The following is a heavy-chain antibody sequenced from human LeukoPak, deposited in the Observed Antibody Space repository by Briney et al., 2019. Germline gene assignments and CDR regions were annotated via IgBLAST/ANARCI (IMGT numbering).Heavy chain of an antibody. J-gene: IGHJ5*02. D-gene: IGHD3-10*01. CDR3: ASVPYYYGSGSYFEYNWFDP. CDR1: GGTFSSYA. CDR2: IIPIFGTA. Sequence: SVKVSCKASGGTFSSYAISWVRQAPGQGLEWMGGIIPIFGTANYAQKFQGRVTITADESTSTAYMELSSLRSEDTAVYYCASVPYYYGSGSYFEYNWFDPWGQGTLVTVSS. V-gene: IGHV1-69*13.